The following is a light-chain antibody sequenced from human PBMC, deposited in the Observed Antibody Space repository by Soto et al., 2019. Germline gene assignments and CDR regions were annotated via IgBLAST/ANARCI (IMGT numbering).Light chain of an antibody. V-gene: IGKV3-15*01. CDR2: RAS. Sequence: EIEVTQSPATLSVSRGERATLYCRASQSVVSDLAWYQQKPGQAPRLLIYRASTRATGGPARFSGSGSGTEFTLTISSLQSEDFALYYCQQYDNWPWTFGRGTKVDIK. CDR3: QQYDNWPWT. CDR1: QSVVSD. J-gene: IGKJ1*01.